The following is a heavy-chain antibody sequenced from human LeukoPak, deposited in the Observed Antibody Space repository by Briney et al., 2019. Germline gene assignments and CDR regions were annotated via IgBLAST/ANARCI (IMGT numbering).Heavy chain of an antibody. D-gene: IGHD5-24*01. CDR2: IIPIFGTA. CDR1: GGTFSSYA. Sequence: SVKVSCKASGGTFSSYAISWVRQAPGQGLEWMGGIIPIFGTANYAQKFQGRVTITADKSTSTAYMELSSLRSDDTAVYYCARDLEMATGDFDYWGQGTLVTVSS. CDR3: ARDLEMATGDFDY. J-gene: IGHJ4*02. V-gene: IGHV1-69*06.